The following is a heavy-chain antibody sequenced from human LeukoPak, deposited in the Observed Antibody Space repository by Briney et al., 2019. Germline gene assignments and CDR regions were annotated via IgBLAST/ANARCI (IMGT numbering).Heavy chain of an antibody. Sequence: PSETLSLTCTVSGGSISSGSYYWSWIRQPAGKGLEWIGRIYTSGSTNYNPSLKSRVTISVDTSKNQFSLKLSSVTAADTAVYYCARGLLVVPAAIPDDAFDIWGQGTMVTVSS. D-gene: IGHD2-2*02. V-gene: IGHV4-61*02. CDR3: ARGLLVVPAAIPDDAFDI. J-gene: IGHJ3*02. CDR2: IYTSGST. CDR1: GGSISSGSYY.